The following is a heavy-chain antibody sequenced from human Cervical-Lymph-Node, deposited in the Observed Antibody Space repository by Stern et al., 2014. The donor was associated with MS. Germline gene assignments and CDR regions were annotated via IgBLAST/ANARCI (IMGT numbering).Heavy chain of an antibody. D-gene: IGHD5-18*01. V-gene: IGHV3-9*01. CDR3: AKDITSSFGYSYGYGMDV. J-gene: IGHJ6*02. CDR1: GFTFDDYA. CDR2: ISWNCCSI. Sequence: EVQLVESGGGLVPPGRTLRLSCAASGFTFDDYAMHWVRQAPGKGLAWGSGISWNCCSIDYADSVKGRFTISRDNAKNSLDLQMKSLGADDTALYYCAKDITSSFGYSYGYGMDVWGHGTTVTVSS.